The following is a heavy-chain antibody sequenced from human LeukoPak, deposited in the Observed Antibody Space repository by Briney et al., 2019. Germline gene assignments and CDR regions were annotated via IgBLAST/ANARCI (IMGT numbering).Heavy chain of an antibody. V-gene: IGHV1-58*01. CDR1: GFTFTSSA. J-gene: IGHJ4*02. D-gene: IGHD3-3*01. CDR3: AADNFVIWSGYFHY. Sequence: GASVKVSCKASGFTFTSSAVQWVRQARGRRLEWIGWIVVGSGNTNYAQKFQERVTITRDMSTSTAYMELSSLRSEDTAVYYRAADNFVIWSGYFHYWGQGTLVTVSS. CDR2: IVVGSGNT.